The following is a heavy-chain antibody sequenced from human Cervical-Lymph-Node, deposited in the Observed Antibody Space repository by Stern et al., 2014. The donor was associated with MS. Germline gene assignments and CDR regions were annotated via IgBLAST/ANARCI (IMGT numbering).Heavy chain of an antibody. CDR2: IYPGDSDT. Sequence: EVQLVESGAEVKKLGDSLQISCKASGYSFISDWIGWVRQVPGKGLEWLGNIYPGDSDTRYSPSFQGLVTISADKSITTAYLQWNSLKASDTALYYCVRGGSGQLVGPFQHWGQGTLLSVTS. D-gene: IGHD6-6*01. J-gene: IGHJ1*01. V-gene: IGHV5-51*03. CDR1: GYSFISDW. CDR3: VRGGSGQLVGPFQH.